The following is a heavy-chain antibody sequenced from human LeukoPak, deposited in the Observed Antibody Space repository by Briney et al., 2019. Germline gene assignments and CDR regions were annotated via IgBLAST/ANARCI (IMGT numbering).Heavy chain of an antibody. V-gene: IGHV3-30*03. CDR2: ISYDGSNK. CDR1: GFTFSSYG. D-gene: IGHD4-23*01. J-gene: IGHJ4*02. Sequence: GGSLRLSCAASGFTFSSYGMHWVRQAPGKGLEWVAVISYDGSNKYYADSVKGQFTISRDNSKNTLYLQMNSLRAEDTAVYYCATDGSTVVNAFDYWGQGTLVTVSS. CDR3: ATDGSTVVNAFDY.